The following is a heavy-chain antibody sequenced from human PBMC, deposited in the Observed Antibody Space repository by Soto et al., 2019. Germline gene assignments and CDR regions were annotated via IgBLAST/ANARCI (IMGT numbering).Heavy chain of an antibody. CDR3: SRGSFGYYGP. Sequence: DVQLVESGGGLVAPGRSLRLSCNCSGFRFSEHAMTWVRQAPGKGLEWVGFIRNTPYGGTTDYAASVRGRFTISRDDSASIAYLQMHSLKTEDSGLYYCSRGSFGYYGPWGPGTLVTVSA. J-gene: IGHJ5*02. CDR1: GFRFSEHA. D-gene: IGHD2-2*03. V-gene: IGHV3-49*04. CDR2: IRNTPYGGTT.